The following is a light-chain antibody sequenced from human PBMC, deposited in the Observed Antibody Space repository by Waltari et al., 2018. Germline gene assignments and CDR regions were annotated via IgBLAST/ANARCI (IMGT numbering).Light chain of an antibody. J-gene: IGLJ3*02. CDR2: DVT. V-gene: IGLV2-14*03. Sequence: QSALTQPASVSGSPGPSITISCTATSSDFGANKYVSWYQHHPGKAPKVVIYDVTGRPSGVSNRFSGSKSGSTASLTISGLQTEDEADYYCSSRTNSITWVFGGGTKVTVL. CDR3: SSRTNSITWV. CDR1: SSDFGANKY.